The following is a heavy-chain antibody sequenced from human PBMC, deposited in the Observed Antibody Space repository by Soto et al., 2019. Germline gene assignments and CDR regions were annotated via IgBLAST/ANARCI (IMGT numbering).Heavy chain of an antibody. Sequence: SETLSLTCAVYGGSFSGYYWSWIRQPPGKGLEWIGEINHSGSTNYNPSLKGRVTISVDTSKNQFSLKLSSVTAADTAVYYCARGQREYYDSSGYYSFDYWGQGTLVTV. J-gene: IGHJ4*02. CDR3: ARGQREYYDSSGYYSFDY. CDR1: GGSFSGYY. D-gene: IGHD3-22*01. V-gene: IGHV4-34*01. CDR2: INHSGST.